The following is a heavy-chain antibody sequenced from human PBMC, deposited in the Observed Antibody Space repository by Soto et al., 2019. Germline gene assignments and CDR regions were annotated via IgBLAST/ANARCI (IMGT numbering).Heavy chain of an antibody. CDR3: ARDYWAYCGGDCYSPILY. V-gene: IGHV1-69*13. J-gene: IGHJ4*02. CDR2: IIPIFGTA. Sequence: GASVKVSCKASGGTFSSYAISWVRQAPGQGLEWMGGIIPIFGTANYAQKFQGRVTITADESTSTAYMKLSSLRSEDTAVYYCARDYWAYCGGDCYSPILYWGQGTLVTVSS. CDR1: GGTFSSYA. D-gene: IGHD2-21*02.